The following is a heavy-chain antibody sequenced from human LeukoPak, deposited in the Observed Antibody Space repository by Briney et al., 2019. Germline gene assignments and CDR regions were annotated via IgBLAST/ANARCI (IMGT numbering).Heavy chain of an antibody. CDR2: ISYDGSNK. CDR1: GFTFSSYA. V-gene: IGHV3-30-3*01. CDR3: ARDGTDSSWYFLDYYYYYGMDV. D-gene: IGHD6-13*01. J-gene: IGHJ6*02. Sequence: GGSLRLSCAASGFTFSSYAMHWVRQAPGKGLEWVAVISYDGSNKYYADSVKGRLTISRDNSKNTLYLQMNSLRAEDTAVYYCARDGTDSSWYFLDYYYYYGMDVWGQGTSVTVSS.